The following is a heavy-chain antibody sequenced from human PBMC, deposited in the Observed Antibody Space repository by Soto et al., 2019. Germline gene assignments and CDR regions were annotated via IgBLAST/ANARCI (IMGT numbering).Heavy chain of an antibody. CDR2: IYHSGST. V-gene: IGHV4-4*02. D-gene: IGHD3-10*01. CDR3: ARGQGTRENWFDP. CDR1: GGSISSSNW. J-gene: IGHJ5*02. Sequence: SETLSLTCAVSGGSISSSNWCSWVRQPPGKGLEWIGEIYHSGSTNYNPSLKSRVTISVDKSKNQFSLKLSSVTAADTAVYYCARGQGTRENWFDPWGQGTLVTVSS.